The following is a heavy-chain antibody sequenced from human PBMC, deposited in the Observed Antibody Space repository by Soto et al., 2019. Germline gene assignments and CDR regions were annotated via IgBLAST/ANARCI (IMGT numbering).Heavy chain of an antibody. D-gene: IGHD6-13*01. CDR1: GGSISSGDYY. CDR3: AREGYSSSWLDP. J-gene: IGHJ5*02. Sequence: SSETLSLTCAVSGGSISSGDYYWSWIRQPPGKGLEWIGYIYYSGSTYYNPSLKSRVTISVDTSKNQFSLKLSSVTAADTAVYYCAREGYSSSWLDPWGQGTLVTVSS. CDR2: IYYSGST. V-gene: IGHV4-30-4*02.